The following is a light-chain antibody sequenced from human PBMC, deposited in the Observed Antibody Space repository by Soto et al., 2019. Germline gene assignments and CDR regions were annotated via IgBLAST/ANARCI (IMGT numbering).Light chain of an antibody. V-gene: IGKV3-11*01. CDR2: DAS. Sequence: EIVLTQSPATLYLSPGERATLSCRASQNVSSDLAWYQQKPGQAPRLLIYDASNRATGIPARFSGSGSGTDFTLTISSLEPEDFAVYYCQQRSDWPPLTVGHGTKVDIK. CDR1: QNVSSD. J-gene: IGKJ3*01. CDR3: QQRSDWPPLT.